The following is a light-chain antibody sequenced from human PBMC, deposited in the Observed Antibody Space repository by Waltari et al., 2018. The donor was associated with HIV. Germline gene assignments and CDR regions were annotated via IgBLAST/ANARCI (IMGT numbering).Light chain of an antibody. Sequence: EIVLTQSPATLSLSPGERATLSCRASQSVGYFLAWYQQKPGQAPRLLIHDASNRATGIPARFSGSGSGTDFTLTISGLEPEDFAVYYCQQRSDWPLTFGGGTKVQIK. V-gene: IGKV3-11*01. CDR3: QQRSDWPLT. CDR1: QSVGYF. CDR2: DAS. J-gene: IGKJ4*01.